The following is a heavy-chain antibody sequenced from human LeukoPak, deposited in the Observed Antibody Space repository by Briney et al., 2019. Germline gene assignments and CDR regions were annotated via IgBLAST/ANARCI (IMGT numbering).Heavy chain of an antibody. D-gene: IGHD3-9*01. Sequence: GGSLRLSCVVSGFTFTNYWMSWVRQAPGKGLEWVANIKQDGSEKYYVDSVKGRFTISRDNAKNSVYLQMNSLRAEDTAVYYCARTPGDDYDILTGYYKGDWATFDYWGQGTLVTVSS. J-gene: IGHJ4*02. V-gene: IGHV3-7*01. CDR3: ARTPGDDYDILTGYYKGDWATFDY. CDR2: IKQDGSEK. CDR1: GFTFTNYW.